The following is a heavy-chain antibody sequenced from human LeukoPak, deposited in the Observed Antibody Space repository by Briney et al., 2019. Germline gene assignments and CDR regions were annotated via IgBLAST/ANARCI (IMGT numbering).Heavy chain of an antibody. V-gene: IGHV3-23*01. Sequence: PGGSLRLSCAASGFTFSSYAMSWVRQAPGKGLEWVSAISGSGGSTYYADSVKGRFTISRANSKNTLYLQMNSLRAEDTAVYYCAKDSEPYCSGGSCPFDYWGQGTLVTVSS. CDR3: AKDSEPYCSGGSCPFDY. CDR1: GFTFSSYA. J-gene: IGHJ4*02. D-gene: IGHD2-15*01. CDR2: ISGSGGST.